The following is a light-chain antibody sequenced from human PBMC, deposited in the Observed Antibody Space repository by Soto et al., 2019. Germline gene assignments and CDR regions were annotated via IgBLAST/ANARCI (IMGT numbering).Light chain of an antibody. CDR3: QQYGSSPVIT. CDR1: QTVRNNY. V-gene: IGKV3-20*01. CDR2: DAS. J-gene: IGKJ5*01. Sequence: ETVLTQSPGTLSLSPGERATLSCRASQTVRNNYLAWYQQKPGQAPRLLIYDASSRATGIPDRFSGGGSGTDFTLTISRLEPEDFAVYYCQQYGSSPVITFGQGTRLEIK.